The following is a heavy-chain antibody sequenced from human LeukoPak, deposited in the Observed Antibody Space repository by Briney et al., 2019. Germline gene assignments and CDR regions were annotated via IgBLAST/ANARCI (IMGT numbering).Heavy chain of an antibody. J-gene: IGHJ5*02. CDR3: ARHFYYDFWSGYYWPFWFDP. CDR2: IYHSGST. Sequence: PSGTLSLTCAVSGGCVSNSNWWNWVRQPPGKGLDWIGEIYHSGSTYYNPSLKRRVTISVDTSKNQFSLKLSSVTAADTAVYYCARHFYYDFWSGYYWPFWFDPWGQGTLVTVSS. CDR1: GGCVSNSNW. V-gene: IGHV4-4*02. D-gene: IGHD3-3*01.